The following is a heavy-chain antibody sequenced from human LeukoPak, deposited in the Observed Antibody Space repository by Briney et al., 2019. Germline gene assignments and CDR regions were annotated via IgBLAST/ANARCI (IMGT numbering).Heavy chain of an antibody. CDR1: GFTVSSNY. Sequence: GGSLRLSCAASGFTVSSNYMAWVRQAPGKGLEWVSVIYSGGTIYYADSVKGRFTISRDNSKNTLYLQMNSLRAEDTAVYYCAREGSYDGSTMWYFNYWGQGTLVTVSS. CDR3: AREGSYDGSTMWYFNY. CDR2: IYSGGTI. V-gene: IGHV3-53*01. J-gene: IGHJ4*02. D-gene: IGHD3-22*01.